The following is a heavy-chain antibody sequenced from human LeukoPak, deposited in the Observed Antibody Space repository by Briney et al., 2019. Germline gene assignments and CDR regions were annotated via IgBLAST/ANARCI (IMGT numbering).Heavy chain of an antibody. V-gene: IGHV4-34*01. D-gene: IGHD2-21*01. CDR3: ARASNSRPDS. CDR1: GGSFSGYY. Sequence: SETLSLTCAVSGGSFSGYYWSWIRHPPGKGLEWIGEINHSGGTNYNPSLTSRDSISAVTSKNQCSLKLSSVTAADTAVYACARASNSRPDSWGQGTLVTVSS. J-gene: IGHJ4*02. CDR2: INHSGGT.